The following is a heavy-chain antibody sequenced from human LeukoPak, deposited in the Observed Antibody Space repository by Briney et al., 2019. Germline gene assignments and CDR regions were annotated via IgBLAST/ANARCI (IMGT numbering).Heavy chain of an antibody. CDR2: IYYSGRT. J-gene: IGHJ4*02. V-gene: IGHV4-39*01. CDR1: GGSISSSTYY. D-gene: IGHD6-19*01. Sequence: SETLSLTCTVSGGSISSSTYYWGWIRQPPGKGLEWIGSIYYSGRTYYNSSLKSRVTISVDTSKNQFSLKLSSVTAADTAVYYCARLAVAGINDYWGQGTLVTVSS. CDR3: ARLAVAGINDY.